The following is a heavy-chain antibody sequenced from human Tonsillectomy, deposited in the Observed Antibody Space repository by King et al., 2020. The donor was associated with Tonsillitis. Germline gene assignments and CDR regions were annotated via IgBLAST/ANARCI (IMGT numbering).Heavy chain of an antibody. Sequence: VQLVESGGGVVQPGRSLRISCAASGFTISNYGMPWSRQAPGKGLEWVAVISYAGSNKSYADSVKGRITISRDNSKNKLYLQMNSLRAEETAVYYCAKDRGALYYDFCSGSGYDLWGRGTLVTVSS. J-gene: IGHJ2*01. CDR1: GFTISNYG. V-gene: IGHV3-30*18. CDR2: ISYAGSNK. D-gene: IGHD3-3*01. CDR3: AKDRGALYYDFCSGSGYDL.